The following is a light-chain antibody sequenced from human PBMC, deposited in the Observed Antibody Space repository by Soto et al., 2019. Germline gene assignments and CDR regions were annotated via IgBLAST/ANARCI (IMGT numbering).Light chain of an antibody. CDR2: AAS. J-gene: IGKJ1*01. CDR1: QSISNY. Sequence: DIQMTQSPSSLSASVGDRVTITCRASQSISNYLKWYQQKPGKAPKLLMFAASNLQSGVPSRFSGGGSGTDFPLTISSLQPEDFATYYCQQSYSTPRTFGQGTKVEIK. V-gene: IGKV1-39*01. CDR3: QQSYSTPRT.